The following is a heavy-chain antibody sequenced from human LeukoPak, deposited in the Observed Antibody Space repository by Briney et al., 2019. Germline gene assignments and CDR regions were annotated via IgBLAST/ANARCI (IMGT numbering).Heavy chain of an antibody. Sequence: SVKVSCKASGGTFSSYAISWVRQAPGQGLEWMGGIIPIFGTANYAQKFQGRVTITADESTSTAYMELSSLRSEDTAVYFCARSYDSSGYANFDYWGQGTLVTVSS. CDR1: GGTFSSYA. J-gene: IGHJ4*02. D-gene: IGHD3-22*01. V-gene: IGHV1-69*13. CDR3: ARSYDSSGYANFDY. CDR2: IIPIFGTA.